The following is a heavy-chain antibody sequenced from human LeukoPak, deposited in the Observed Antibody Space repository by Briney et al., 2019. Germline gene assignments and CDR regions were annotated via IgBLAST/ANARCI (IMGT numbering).Heavy chain of an antibody. D-gene: IGHD6-19*01. J-gene: IGHJ4*02. CDR1: GFTFSSYW. Sequence: GGSLRLSCAASGFTFSSYWMHWVRQAPGKRLVWVSRINSDGSSTSYADSVKGRFTISRDNAKNTLYLQMNSLRAEDTAVYYCARDEKSSGWSFDYWGQGTLVTVSS. CDR2: INSDGSST. CDR3: ARDEKSSGWSFDY. V-gene: IGHV3-74*01.